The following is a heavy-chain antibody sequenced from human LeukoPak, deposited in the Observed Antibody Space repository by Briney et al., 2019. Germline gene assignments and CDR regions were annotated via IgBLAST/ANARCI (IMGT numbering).Heavy chain of an antibody. D-gene: IGHD3-22*01. J-gene: IGHJ3*02. Sequence: SETLSLTCTVSGGSISSYYWSWIRQPAGKGLEWIGRIYSSGRTNYNPSLKSRVTMSVDTSKNQFSLKMTSVTAADTAVYYCARHAYYYDRSGSYEAFDIWGQGTMVTVSS. CDR3: ARHAYYYDRSGSYEAFDI. V-gene: IGHV4-4*07. CDR1: GGSISSYY. CDR2: IYSSGRT.